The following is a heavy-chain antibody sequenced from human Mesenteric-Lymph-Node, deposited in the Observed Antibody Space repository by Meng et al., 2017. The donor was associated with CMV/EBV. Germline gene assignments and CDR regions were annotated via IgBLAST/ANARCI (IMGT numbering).Heavy chain of an antibody. CDR1: GFTFSSYG. CDR2: IISGGTT. D-gene: IGHD3-3*01. V-gene: IGHV3-23*01. Sequence: GGSLRLSCAASGFTFSSYGMHWVRQAPGKGLEWVSAIISGGTTDYAESVKGRFTISRDDSKNTLYLQMNSLRAEDTAVYYCARASYDSYSDFWSGLDYWGQGTLVTVSS. J-gene: IGHJ4*02. CDR3: ARASYDSYSDFWSGLDY.